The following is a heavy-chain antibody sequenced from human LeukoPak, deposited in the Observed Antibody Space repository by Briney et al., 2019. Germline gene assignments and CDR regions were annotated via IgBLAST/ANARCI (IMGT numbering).Heavy chain of an antibody. Sequence: KTSETLSLTCTVYGGSFSGYYWRWIRQPPGKGLEWIGEINHSGSTNYNPSLKSRVTISVDTSKNQFYLTLSSVTAADTAVYYCARGIKGYDSSGYSDSYYYYYGMDVWGQGTTVTVSS. CDR1: GGSFSGYY. CDR3: ARGIKGYDSSGYSDSYYYYYGMDV. J-gene: IGHJ6*02. V-gene: IGHV4-34*01. D-gene: IGHD3-22*01. CDR2: INHSGST.